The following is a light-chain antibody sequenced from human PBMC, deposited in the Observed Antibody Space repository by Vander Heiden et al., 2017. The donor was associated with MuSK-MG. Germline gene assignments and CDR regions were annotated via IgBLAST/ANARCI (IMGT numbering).Light chain of an antibody. CDR2: AVS. Sequence: DIQVTQSPPFLSASIEDTITRTGRTSQSVNTYFNWYQQRPGKAPQLLIYAVSSPQTRVPSRFSGRGSGTDFALTISGLQPEDVATYFCQQSYNIPWTFGAGTKVEV. CDR1: QSVNTY. V-gene: IGKV1-39*01. J-gene: IGKJ1*01. CDR3: QQSYNIPWT.